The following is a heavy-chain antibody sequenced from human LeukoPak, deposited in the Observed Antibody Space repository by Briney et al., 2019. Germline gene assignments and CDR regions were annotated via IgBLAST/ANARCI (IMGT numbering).Heavy chain of an antibody. Sequence: SQTLSLTCAVSGGSISSGGYSWSWIRQPPGKGLEWIGYIYHSGSTYYNPSLKSRVTISVDRSKNQFSLKLSSVTAADTAVYYCARGDYGDYPGEGVTFDYWGQGTLVTVSS. J-gene: IGHJ4*02. CDR1: GGSISSGGYS. D-gene: IGHD4-17*01. CDR3: ARGDYGDYPGEGVTFDY. V-gene: IGHV4-30-2*01. CDR2: IYHSGST.